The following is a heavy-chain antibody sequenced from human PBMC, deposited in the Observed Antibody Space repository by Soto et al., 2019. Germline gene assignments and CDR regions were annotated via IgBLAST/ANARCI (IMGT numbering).Heavy chain of an antibody. V-gene: IGHV3-23*01. D-gene: IGHD3-3*01. CDR1: GFTFSSYA. Sequence: HPGGSLRLSCAASGFTFSSYAMNWVRQAPGKGLEWVSRISDSGGATYYAESVKGRFTISRVNSKDTLHLQMSSLRAEDTAVYYCAKEDFWGREIDCWGQGTLVTVSS. CDR2: ISDSGGAT. CDR3: AKEDFWGREIDC. J-gene: IGHJ4*02.